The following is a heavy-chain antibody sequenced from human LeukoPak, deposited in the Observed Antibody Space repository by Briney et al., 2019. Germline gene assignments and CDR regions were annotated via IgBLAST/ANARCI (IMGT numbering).Heavy chain of an antibody. CDR3: ARRVVVPAAFDY. CDR2: IYYSGST. D-gene: IGHD2-2*01. Sequence: PSEILSLTCTVSGGSISSSSYYWGWIRQPPGKGLEWIGSIYYSGSTYYNPSLKSRVTISIDTSKNQFSLKLSSVTAADTAVYYCARRVVVPAAFDYWGQGTLVTVSS. V-gene: IGHV4-39*01. J-gene: IGHJ4*02. CDR1: GGSISSSSYY.